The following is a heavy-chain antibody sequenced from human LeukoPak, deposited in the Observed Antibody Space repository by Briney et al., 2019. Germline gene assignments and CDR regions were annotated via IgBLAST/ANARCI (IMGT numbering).Heavy chain of an antibody. D-gene: IGHD4/OR15-4a*01. CDR2: IYTSGST. J-gene: IGHJ3*02. CDR3: AKLTCDLGVYHDFDI. Sequence: PSETLSLTCTVSGGSISSYYWSWIRQPAGKGLEWIGRIYTSGSTNYNPSLKSRVTMLIDTSKNQFSLKLSSVTAADTALEYCAKLTCDLGVYHDFDIWRQGTMVSVSS. V-gene: IGHV4-4*07. CDR1: GGSISSYY.